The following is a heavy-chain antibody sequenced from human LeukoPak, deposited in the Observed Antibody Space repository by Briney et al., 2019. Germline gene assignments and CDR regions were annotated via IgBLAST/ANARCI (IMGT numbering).Heavy chain of an antibody. CDR3: AKASGSGYGKDYFDY. D-gene: IGHD1-26*01. CDR1: GFTFSSYS. J-gene: IGHJ4*02. V-gene: IGHV3-21*04. CDR2: VSTGSNYI. Sequence: GGSLRLSCTASGFTFSSYSLNWVRQAPGKGLEWVSSVSTGSNYIYYADSVKGRFTISRDNDKNSLYLQMNSLRAEDTAVYYCAKASGSGYGKDYFDYWGQGTLVTVSS.